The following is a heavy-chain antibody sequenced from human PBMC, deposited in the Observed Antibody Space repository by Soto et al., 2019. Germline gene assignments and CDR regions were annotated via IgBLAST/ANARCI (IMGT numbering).Heavy chain of an antibody. Sequence: SETLSLTCAVYGGSFSCYYWSWIRQPPGKGLEWIGEINHSGSTNYNPSLKSRVTISVDTSKNQFSLKLSSVTAADTAVYYCARVSTPPEWLRLASGMDVWGQGTTVTVSS. CDR2: INHSGST. J-gene: IGHJ6*02. CDR3: ARVSTPPEWLRLASGMDV. CDR1: GGSFSCYY. D-gene: IGHD5-12*01. V-gene: IGHV4-34*01.